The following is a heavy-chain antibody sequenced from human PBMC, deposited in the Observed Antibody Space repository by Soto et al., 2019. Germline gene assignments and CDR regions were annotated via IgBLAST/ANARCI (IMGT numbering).Heavy chain of an antibody. Sequence: GGSLRLSCAASGFTFSSYGMHWVRQAPGKGLEWVAVIWYDGSNKYYADSVKGRFTISRDNSKNTLYLQMNSLRAEDTAVYYCARNLAPRAPGIAAAGMIYYGMDVWVQGNTVTV. CDR2: IWYDGSNK. J-gene: IGHJ6*02. CDR3: ARNLAPRAPGIAAAGMIYYGMDV. V-gene: IGHV3-33*01. D-gene: IGHD6-13*01. CDR1: GFTFSSYG.